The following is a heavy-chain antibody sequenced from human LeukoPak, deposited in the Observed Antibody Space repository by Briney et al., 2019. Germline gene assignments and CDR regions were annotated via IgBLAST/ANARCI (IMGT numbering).Heavy chain of an antibody. Sequence: ASMKVSCKASGYTFTGYYMHWMRQAPGQGLEWMGWINPNSGGTNYAQKFQGRVTITADESTSTAYMELSSLRSEDTAVYYCLWPNDYWGQGTLVTVSS. V-gene: IGHV1-2*02. CDR2: INPNSGGT. J-gene: IGHJ4*02. CDR3: LWPNDY. CDR1: GYTFTGYY.